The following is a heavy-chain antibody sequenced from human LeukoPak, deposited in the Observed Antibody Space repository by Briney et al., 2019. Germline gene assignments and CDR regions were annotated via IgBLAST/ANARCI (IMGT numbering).Heavy chain of an antibody. V-gene: IGHV3-74*01. CDR1: GVTFSQSW. CDR3: ARDRSIAGPTTVDY. Sequence: GGSLRLSCVVSGVTFSQSWMHWVPQVPGKGLVWVSRINTDGRNTIYADSVKGRFTISRDNAKNTLYLQMNSLRAEDTAVYYCARDRSIAGPTTVDYWGKGTLVSVSS. D-gene: IGHD6-6*01. CDR2: INTDGRNT. J-gene: IGHJ4*02.